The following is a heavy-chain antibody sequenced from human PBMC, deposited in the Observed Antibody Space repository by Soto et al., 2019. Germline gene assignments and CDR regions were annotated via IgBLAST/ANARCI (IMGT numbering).Heavy chain of an antibody. V-gene: IGHV3-23*01. Sequence: EVQLLESGGGLVQPGGSLRLSCAASGFTFSSYAMSWVRQAPGKGLEWVSAISGSGGSTYYADSVKGRFTISRDNSKNTLYLQLNSLRAEDTAVYYCAKDGADYDFWSGYYIGYYYYGMDVWGQGTTVTVSS. CDR2: ISGSGGST. D-gene: IGHD3-3*01. CDR1: GFTFSSYA. CDR3: AKDGADYDFWSGYYIGYYYYGMDV. J-gene: IGHJ6*02.